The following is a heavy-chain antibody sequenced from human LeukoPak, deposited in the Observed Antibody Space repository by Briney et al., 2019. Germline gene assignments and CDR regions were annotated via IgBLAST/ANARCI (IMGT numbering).Heavy chain of an antibody. CDR2: ISYDGSNK. J-gene: IGHJ4*02. V-gene: IGHV3-30-3*01. CDR3: ARGYDFWSGSHDY. Sequence: PGGSLRLSCAASGFTFSSHAMHWVRQAPGKGLEWVAVISYDGSNKYYADSVKGRFTISRDNSKNTLYLQMNSLRAADTAVYSCARGYDFWSGSHDYWGQGTLVTVSS. CDR1: GFTFSSHA. D-gene: IGHD3-3*01.